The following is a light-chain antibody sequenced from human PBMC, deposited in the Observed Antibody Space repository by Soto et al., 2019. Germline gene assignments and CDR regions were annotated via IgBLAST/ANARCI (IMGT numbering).Light chain of an antibody. CDR2: DVS. CDR1: SSDVGGYNY. V-gene: IGLV2-11*01. J-gene: IGLJ1*01. Sequence: QSALTQPRSVSGSPGQSVTISCTGTSSDVGGYNYVSWYQHNPGKAPKLMIFDVSARPSGVPDRFSGSKSANTASLTISALQAEDEADYYCSSFTTTYFYVFGPGTKLTVL. CDR3: SSFTTTYFYV.